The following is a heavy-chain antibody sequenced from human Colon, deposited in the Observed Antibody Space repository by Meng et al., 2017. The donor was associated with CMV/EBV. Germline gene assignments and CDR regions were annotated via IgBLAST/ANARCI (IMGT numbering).Heavy chain of an antibody. Sequence: GESLKISCVASGFTFSNYPMYWVRQAPGKGLEWVASITGSSSHIYYADSVKGRFTISRDDARKSLYLPMNSLRAEDTAVYYCARDQYTAMVKDGMDVWGQGTTVTVSS. V-gene: IGHV3-21*01. J-gene: IGHJ6*02. D-gene: IGHD5-18*01. CDR1: GFTFSNYP. CDR3: ARDQYTAMVKDGMDV. CDR2: ITGSSSHI.